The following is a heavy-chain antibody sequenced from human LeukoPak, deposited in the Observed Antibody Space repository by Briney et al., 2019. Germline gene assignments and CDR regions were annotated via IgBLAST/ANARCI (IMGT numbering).Heavy chain of an antibody. CDR3: ARRFSSGWVFDY. CDR2: IYPGDSDT. CDR1: GSSFASYW. D-gene: IGHD6-19*01. V-gene: IGHV5-51*01. J-gene: IGHJ4*02. Sequence: GASLKISFKGSGSSFASYWIGWVRPMPGKGLEWMGIIYPGDSDTRHSPSFQGQVIISADKSISTAYLQWSSLKASDTAMYYCARRFSSGWVFDYWGQGTLVTVSS.